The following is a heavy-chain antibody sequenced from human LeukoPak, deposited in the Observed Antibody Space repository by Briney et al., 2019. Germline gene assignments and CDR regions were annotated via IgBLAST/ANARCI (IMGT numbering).Heavy chain of an antibody. CDR1: GLTFSRDW. D-gene: IGHD3-22*01. CDR3: ATYSSLNTRELY. V-gene: IGHV3-7*01. J-gene: IGHJ1*01. Sequence: GGSLRLSCEASGLTFSRDWMGWVRQAPGKGLEWVANIRQDGGETYYGDSVKGRFIISRDNAKNSLFLQMNRLRAEDTAVYYCATYSSLNTRELYWGQGTLVTVSP. CDR2: IRQDGGET.